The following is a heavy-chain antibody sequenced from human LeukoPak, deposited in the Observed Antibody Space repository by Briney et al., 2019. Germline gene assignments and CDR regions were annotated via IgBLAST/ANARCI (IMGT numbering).Heavy chain of an antibody. J-gene: IGHJ3*02. CDR1: GGSISSSSYY. D-gene: IGHD2-15*01. V-gene: IGHV4-39*01. Sequence: SETLSLTCTVSGGSISSSSYYWGWIRQPPGKGLEWIGSIYYSGSTYYNPSLKSRVTISVDTSKNQFSLKLSSVTAADTAVYYCARGRAVVDDAFDIWGQGTMVTVSS. CDR3: ARGRAVVDDAFDI. CDR2: IYYSGST.